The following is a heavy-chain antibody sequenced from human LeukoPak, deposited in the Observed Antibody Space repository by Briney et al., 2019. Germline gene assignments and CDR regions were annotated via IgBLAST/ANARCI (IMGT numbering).Heavy chain of an antibody. CDR2: MNPNSGNA. Sequence: ASVKVSCKASGYTFTNYDINWVRQATGQGLEWMGWMNPNSGNAGYAQKFQDRVTVTWDASISTAYMDLSGLRSEDTAVYYCARVGYSNSYDYWGQGTLVTVSS. D-gene: IGHD4-11*01. CDR3: ARVGYSNSYDY. CDR1: GYTFTNYD. V-gene: IGHV1-8*01. J-gene: IGHJ4*02.